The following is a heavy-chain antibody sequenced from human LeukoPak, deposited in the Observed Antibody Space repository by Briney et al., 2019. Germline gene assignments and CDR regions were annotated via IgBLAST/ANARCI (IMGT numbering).Heavy chain of an antibody. CDR1: GGSLSGYY. CDR2: INHSGST. V-gene: IGHV4-34*01. Sequence: SETLSLTCAVYGGSLSGYYWSWIRQPPGKGLEWIGEINHSGSTNYNPSLKSRVTISVDTSKNQFSLKLSSVTAADTAVYYCARAQDERNFDYWGQGTLVTVSS. J-gene: IGHJ4*02. D-gene: IGHD2-15*01. CDR3: ARAQDERNFDY.